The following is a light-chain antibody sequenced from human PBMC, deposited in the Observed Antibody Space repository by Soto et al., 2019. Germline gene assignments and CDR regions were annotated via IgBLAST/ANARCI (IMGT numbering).Light chain of an antibody. J-gene: IGLJ2*01. Sequence: QSVLTQSPSVSEAPRQRVTITCSGSSSSIGDNPVNWYQQLPGKAPKLLIYYDDLLASGVSDRFSGSKSGTSASLAISGLQSEDEGDYYCAAWDDSLDGVVFGGGTKLTVL. CDR3: AAWDDSLDGVV. CDR2: YDD. V-gene: IGLV1-36*01. CDR1: SSSIGDNP.